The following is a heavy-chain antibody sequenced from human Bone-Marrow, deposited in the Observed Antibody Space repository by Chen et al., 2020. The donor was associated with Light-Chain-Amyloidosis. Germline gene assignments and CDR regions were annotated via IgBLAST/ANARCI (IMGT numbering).Heavy chain of an antibody. D-gene: IGHD3-10*01. V-gene: IGHV3-23*04. CDR2: VSGSTVST. CDR1: GFNFSSFG. Sequence: EVQLVESGGGLVQPGGSLRLSWATSGFNFSSFGMSWVRQAPGKGLGWVSTVSGSTVSTYYAGAVKGRFIISRDNSKSTLYLQMNSLRAGDTAVYFCTRKGGYFDFWGQGSLVTVSS. J-gene: IGHJ4*02. CDR3: TRKGGYFDF.